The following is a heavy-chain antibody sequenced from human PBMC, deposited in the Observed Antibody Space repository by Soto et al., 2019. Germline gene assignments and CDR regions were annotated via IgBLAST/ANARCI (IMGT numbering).Heavy chain of an antibody. CDR2: IYYSGST. V-gene: IGHV4-39*01. CDR3: ARHWITMVRGVCHFDY. D-gene: IGHD3-10*01. J-gene: IGHJ4*02. CDR1: GGSFSSSSYY. Sequence: SETLSLTCNVSGGSFSSSSYYWGWIRQPPGKGLEWIGSIYYSGSTYYNPSLKSRVTMSVDPSKNQFSLKLISVTAADTAVYYCARHWITMVRGVCHFDYWGQGTLVTVSS.